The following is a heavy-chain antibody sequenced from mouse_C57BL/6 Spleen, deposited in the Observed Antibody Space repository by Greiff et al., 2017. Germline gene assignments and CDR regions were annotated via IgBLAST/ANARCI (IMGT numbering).Heavy chain of an antibody. D-gene: IGHD2-3*01. Sequence: EVQVVESGEGLVKPGGSLKLSCAASGFTFSSYAMSWVRQTPEKRLEWVAYISSGGDYIYYADTVKGRFTISRDNARNTLYLQMSSLKSEDTAMYYCTRENYDGYDFAYWGQGTLVTVSA. CDR2: ISSGGDYI. CDR3: TRENYDGYDFAY. V-gene: IGHV5-9-1*02. J-gene: IGHJ3*01. CDR1: GFTFSSYA.